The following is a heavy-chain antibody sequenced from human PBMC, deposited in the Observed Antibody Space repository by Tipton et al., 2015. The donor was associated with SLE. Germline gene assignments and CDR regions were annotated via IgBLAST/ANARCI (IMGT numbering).Heavy chain of an antibody. CDR2: ISYDGTHK. V-gene: IGHV3-30*04. D-gene: IGHD7-27*01. Sequence: SLRLSCAASGFTFSSFAVHWVRQAPGKGLEWVAVISYDGTHKYYAESVKGRLTISRDNSKNTLYLQVNSLRAEDTAVYYCARDRGLGIPGGYLKYWGQGTLVTVSS. J-gene: IGHJ4*02. CDR1: GFTFSSFA. CDR3: ARDRGLGIPGGYLKY.